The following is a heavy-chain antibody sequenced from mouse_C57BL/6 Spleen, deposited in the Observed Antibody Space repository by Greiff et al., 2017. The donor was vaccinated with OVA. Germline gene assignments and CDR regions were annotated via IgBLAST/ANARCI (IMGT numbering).Heavy chain of an antibody. V-gene: IGHV5-16*01. CDR2: INYDGSST. Sequence: EVHLVESEGGLVQPGSSMKLSCTASGFTFSDYYMAWVRQVPEKGLEWVANINYDGSSTYYLDSLKSRFIISRDNAKNILYLQMSSLKSEDTATYYCARAHYGSSYSYAMDYWGQGTSVTVSS. CDR1: GFTFSDYY. J-gene: IGHJ4*01. CDR3: ARAHYGSSYSYAMDY. D-gene: IGHD1-1*01.